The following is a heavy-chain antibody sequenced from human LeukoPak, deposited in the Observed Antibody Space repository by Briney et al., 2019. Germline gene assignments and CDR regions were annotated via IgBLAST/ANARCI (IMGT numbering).Heavy chain of an antibody. CDR3: AWGPPGAGHFDY. V-gene: IGHV4-59*01. J-gene: IGHJ4*02. CDR2: IYYSGGT. CDR1: GGSINYYY. Sequence: EASETLSLTCAVSGGSINYYYWMWIRQPPGKGLEWLGYIYYSGGTHYNPSLKSRVTMLVDTSKNQFSLKLTAVTAADTAVYYCAWGPPGAGHFDYWGQGSLVTVSS. D-gene: IGHD3-16*01.